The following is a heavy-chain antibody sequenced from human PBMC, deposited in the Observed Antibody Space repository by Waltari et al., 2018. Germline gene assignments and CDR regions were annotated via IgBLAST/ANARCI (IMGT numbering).Heavy chain of an antibody. CDR1: GGTFSSYA. D-gene: IGHD3-22*01. Sequence: QVQLVQSGAEVKKPGSSVKVSCKASGGTFSSYAISWVRQSPGQGREWREWMGGITPIVGTANDAQQSQGRVTITADESPSTAYMGLSSLRSEDTAVYYCARTHYYDSSGYYFSGMDVWGQGTTVTVSS. V-gene: IGHV1-69*01. J-gene: IGHJ6*02. CDR2: ITPIVGTA. CDR3: ARTHYYDSSGYYFSGMDV.